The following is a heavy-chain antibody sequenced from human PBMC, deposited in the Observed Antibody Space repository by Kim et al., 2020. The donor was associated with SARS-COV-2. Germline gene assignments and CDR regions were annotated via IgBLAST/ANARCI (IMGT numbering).Heavy chain of an antibody. D-gene: IGHD3-16*02. J-gene: IGHJ4*02. CDR3: ARGSYDYVWGSDRSETNHFDS. CDR1: GDSVSSNSAA. CDR2: TYYRSKWYN. V-gene: IGHV6-1*01. Sequence: SQTLSLTCAISGDSVSSNSAAWNWIRQSPSRGLEWLGRTYYRSKWYNDYAVSVKSRITINPDTSKNQFSLQLNSVTPEDTAVYYCARGSYDYVWGSDRSETNHFDSWGEGTLVTVSS.